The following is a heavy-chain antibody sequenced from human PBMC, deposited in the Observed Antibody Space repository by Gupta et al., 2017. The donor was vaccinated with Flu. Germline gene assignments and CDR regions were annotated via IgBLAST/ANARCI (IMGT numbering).Heavy chain of an antibody. Sequence: HWVRQAPGQGLEWMGRINPNSGGTNYAQKFQGRVTMTRDTSISTAYMELSRLRSDDTAVYYCAREELGNFDYWGQGTLVTVSS. CDR2: INPNSGGT. CDR3: AREELGNFDY. D-gene: IGHD1-26*01. V-gene: IGHV1-2*06. J-gene: IGHJ4*02.